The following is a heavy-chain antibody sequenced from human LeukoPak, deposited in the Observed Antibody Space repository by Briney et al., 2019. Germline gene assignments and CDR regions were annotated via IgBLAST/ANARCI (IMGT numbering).Heavy chain of an antibody. CDR2: INPNSGDT. V-gene: IGHV1-2*02. J-gene: IGHJ4*02. CDR1: GYTFIAYY. CDR3: ARDAVRLSSVAAHFDA. Sequence: ASVKVSCKSSGYTFIAYYMHWVRLAPGQGLEWMGWINPNSGDTNYGQKFQGRVTMTRDTSIRTAYMELSGLRFDDTAVYFCARDAVRLSSVAAHFDAWGQGTLVTVSS. D-gene: IGHD6-6*01.